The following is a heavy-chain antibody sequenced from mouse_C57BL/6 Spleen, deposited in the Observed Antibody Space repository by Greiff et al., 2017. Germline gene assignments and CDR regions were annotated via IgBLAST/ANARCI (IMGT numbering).Heavy chain of an antibody. CDR2: IDPSDSYT. CDR1: GYTFTSYW. CDR3: ARRWSSGSFAY. Sequence: QVQLQQPGAELVRPGTSVKLSCKASGYTFTSYWMHWVKQRPGQGLEWIGVIDPSDSYTNYNQKFKGKATLTVDTSSSTAYMQLSSLTSEDSAVYYCARRWSSGSFAYWGQGTLVTVSA. J-gene: IGHJ3*01. V-gene: IGHV1-59*01. D-gene: IGHD3-2*02.